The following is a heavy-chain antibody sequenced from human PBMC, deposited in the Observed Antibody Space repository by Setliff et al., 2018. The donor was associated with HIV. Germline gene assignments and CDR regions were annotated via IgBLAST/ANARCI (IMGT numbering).Heavy chain of an antibody. J-gene: IGHJ4*02. CDR1: GYTFTNYG. CDR3: GRVTRGNYYASAFDY. CDR2: INTYNGNT. D-gene: IGHD3-10*01. V-gene: IGHV1-18*01. Sequence: ASVKVSCKASGYTFTNYGISWVRQAPGQGLEWMGWINTYNGNTKYAQKLQGRVTMTTDTSTSTAYMELRSLRSDDTAVYYCGRVTRGNYYASAFDYWGQGTLVTVSS.